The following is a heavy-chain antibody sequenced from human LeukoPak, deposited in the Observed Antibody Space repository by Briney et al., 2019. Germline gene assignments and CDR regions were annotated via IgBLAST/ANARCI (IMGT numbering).Heavy chain of an antibody. V-gene: IGHV5-51*01. CDR1: GYSFTNYW. CDR3: ARRSYYDSSGYDY. D-gene: IGHD3-22*01. Sequence: GESLKISCKGSGYSFTNYWIGWVRQMPGKGLEWMGIIYPDDSDTRYSPSFQGQVTISVDKSISTAYLQWSSLKASDTAMYYCARRSYYDSSGYDYWGQGTLVTVSS. CDR2: IYPDDSDT. J-gene: IGHJ4*02.